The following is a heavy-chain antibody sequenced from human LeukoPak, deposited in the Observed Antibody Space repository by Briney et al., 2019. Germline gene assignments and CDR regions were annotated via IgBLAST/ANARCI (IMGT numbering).Heavy chain of an antibody. CDR3: ARGLSYGGNSGKLDY. J-gene: IGHJ4*02. V-gene: IGHV4-34*01. D-gene: IGHD4-23*01. CDR1: GGSFSGYY. Sequence: PSETLSLTCAVHGGSFSGYYWSWIRQPPGKGLEWIGEINHSGSTNYNPSLKSRVTISVDTSKNQFSLKLSSVTAADTAVYYCARGLSYGGNSGKLDYWGQGTLVTVSS. CDR2: INHSGST.